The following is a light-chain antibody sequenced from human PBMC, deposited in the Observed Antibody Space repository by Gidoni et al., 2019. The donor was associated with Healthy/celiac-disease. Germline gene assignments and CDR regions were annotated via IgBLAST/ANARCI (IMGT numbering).Light chain of an antibody. J-gene: IGKJ2*01. Sequence: EIVLTQSPATLSLSPGERATLSCRACQSVSSYLAWYQQKPGQAPRLLIYDASNRATGIPARFSGSVSGTDFTLTISSLEPEDFAVYYCQQRSNWYTFGQGTKLEIK. CDR2: DAS. V-gene: IGKV3-11*01. CDR3: QQRSNWYT. CDR1: QSVSSY.